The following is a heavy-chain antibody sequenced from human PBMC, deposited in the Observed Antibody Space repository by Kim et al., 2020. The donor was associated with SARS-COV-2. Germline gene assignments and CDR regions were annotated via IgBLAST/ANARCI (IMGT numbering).Heavy chain of an antibody. D-gene: IGHD3-10*01. V-gene: IGHV4-30-4*01. CDR3: ARGSGY. Sequence: YYSGSTYYNPSLKSRVTISVDTSKNQFSLKLSSVTAADTAVYYCARGSGYWGQGTLVTVSS. J-gene: IGHJ4*02. CDR2: YYSGST.